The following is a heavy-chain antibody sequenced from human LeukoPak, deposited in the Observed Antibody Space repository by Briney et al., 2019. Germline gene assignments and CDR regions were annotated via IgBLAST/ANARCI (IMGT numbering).Heavy chain of an antibody. V-gene: IGHV4-30-2*01. Sequence: SETLSLTCTVSGGSISSGGYYWSWIRQPPGKGLEWIGYIYHSGSTYYNPSLKSRVTISVDRSKNQFSLKLSSVTAADTAVYYCARVGTLGGDDFWSGYYTASFDYWGQGTLVTVSS. CDR1: GGSISSGGYY. CDR3: ARVGTLGGDDFWSGYYTASFDY. J-gene: IGHJ4*02. D-gene: IGHD3-3*01. CDR2: IYHSGST.